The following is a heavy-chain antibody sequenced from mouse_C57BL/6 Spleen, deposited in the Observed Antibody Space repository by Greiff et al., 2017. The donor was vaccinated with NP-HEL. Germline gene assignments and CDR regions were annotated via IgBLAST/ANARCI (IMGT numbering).Heavy chain of an antibody. CDR3: ARNPYYYGSSPTEYFDV. CDR2: IDPSDSYT. Sequence: QVQLQQPGAELVKPGASVKLSCKASGYTFTSYWMQWVKQRPGQGLEWIGEIDPSDSYTNYNQKFKGKATLTVDTSSSTAYMQLSSLTSDDSAVYYCARNPYYYGSSPTEYFDVWGTGTTVTVSS. D-gene: IGHD1-1*01. CDR1: GYTFTSYW. J-gene: IGHJ1*03. V-gene: IGHV1-50*01.